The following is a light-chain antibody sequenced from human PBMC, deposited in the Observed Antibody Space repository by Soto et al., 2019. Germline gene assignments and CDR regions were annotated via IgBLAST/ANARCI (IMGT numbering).Light chain of an antibody. Sequence: IQMTQPPSSLSESAGDRVTITCRASQGISTYLNWYQQKPGKAPKLLIYAASSLQSGVPSRFSGSGSGTDFTLTISSLQPEDFATYYCQQSYSTLWTFGQGTKVDI. CDR1: QGISTY. V-gene: IGKV1-39*01. J-gene: IGKJ1*01. CDR2: AAS. CDR3: QQSYSTLWT.